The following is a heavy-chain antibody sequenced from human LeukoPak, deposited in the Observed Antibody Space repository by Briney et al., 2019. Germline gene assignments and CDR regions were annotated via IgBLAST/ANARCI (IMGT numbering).Heavy chain of an antibody. Sequence: ASVKVSCKASGYTFTIYGISWVRQAPGQGLEWMGWISAYDGDTNYAQELQGRLTMTTDTSTSTAYMELRSLRSDDTAVYYCARDYHYFDSSDWEDCFDPWGQGTLVAVSS. CDR2: ISAYDGDT. V-gene: IGHV1-18*01. CDR3: ARDYHYFDSSDWEDCFDP. J-gene: IGHJ5*02. CDR1: GYTFTIYG. D-gene: IGHD3-22*01.